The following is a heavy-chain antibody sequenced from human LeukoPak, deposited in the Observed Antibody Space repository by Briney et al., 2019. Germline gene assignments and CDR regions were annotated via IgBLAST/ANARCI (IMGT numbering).Heavy chain of an antibody. D-gene: IGHD6-19*01. J-gene: IGHJ4*02. CDR2: ISYDGSNK. CDR3: ARAYGSG. V-gene: IGHV3-30-3*01. Sequence: GGSLRLSWAASGFTFSSYAMSWVRQAPGKGLEWVAVISYDGSNKYYADSVKGRFTISRDNSKNTLYLQMNSLRAEDTAVYYCARAYGSGWGQGALVTVSS. CDR1: GFTFSSYA.